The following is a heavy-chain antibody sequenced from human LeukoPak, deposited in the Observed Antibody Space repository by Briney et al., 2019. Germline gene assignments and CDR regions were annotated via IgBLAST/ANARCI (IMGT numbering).Heavy chain of an antibody. CDR2: IIPIFGTA. D-gene: IGHD2-15*01. V-gene: IGHV1-69*01. Sequence: SVKVSCKASGGTFSSYAISWVRQAPGQGLEWMGGIIPIFGTANYAQKFQGRVTITADESTSTAYMELSSLRSEDTAVYYCASGWVGYCSGGSCYGDYYYYMDVWGKGTTVTISS. CDR1: GGTFSSYA. J-gene: IGHJ6*03. CDR3: ASGWVGYCSGGSCYGDYYYYMDV.